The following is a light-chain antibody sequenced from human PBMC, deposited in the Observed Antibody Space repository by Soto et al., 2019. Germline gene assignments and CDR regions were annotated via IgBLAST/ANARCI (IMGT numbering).Light chain of an antibody. V-gene: IGLV9-49*01. Sequence: QLVLTQPPSASASLGASVILTCTLSSGYSNYQVDWYQQRPGKGPRFVMRVGTGGIVGSKGDGIPDRFSVLGSGLNRYLTIKNIQEEDESDYHCGADHGSGSNFVYVFGGGTQLTVL. CDR2: VGTGGIVG. J-gene: IGLJ3*02. CDR3: GADHGSGSNFVYV. CDR1: SGYSNYQ.